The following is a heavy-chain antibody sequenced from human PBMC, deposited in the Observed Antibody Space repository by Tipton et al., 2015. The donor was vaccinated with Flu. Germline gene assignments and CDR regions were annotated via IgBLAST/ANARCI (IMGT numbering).Heavy chain of an antibody. Sequence: LSLTCATSGFTFDDCAMHWVRQGPGKGLEWVSSISWNSGNIDYAESVKGRFTISRDNAKKSLFLEMNSLTSEDTALYYCAKGFGTYGNLDYWGQGTLVTVSS. D-gene: IGHD3-10*01. V-gene: IGHV3-9*01. CDR2: ISWNSGNI. J-gene: IGHJ4*02. CDR3: AKGFGTYGNLDY. CDR1: GFTFDDCA.